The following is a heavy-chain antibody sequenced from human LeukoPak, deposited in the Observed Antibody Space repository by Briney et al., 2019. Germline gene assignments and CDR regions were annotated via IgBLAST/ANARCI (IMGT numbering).Heavy chain of an antibody. CDR1: GYTLTELS. V-gene: IGHV1-24*01. D-gene: IGHD5-24*01. CDR2: FDPEDGET. J-gene: IGHJ4*02. Sequence: ASVKVSCKVSGYTLTELSMHWVRQAPGKGLEWMGGFDPEDGETIYAQKFQGRVTMTEDTSTDTAYMELSSLRSEDTAVYYCATATQMATIPLYIDYWGQGTLVTVSS. CDR3: ATATQMATIPLYIDY.